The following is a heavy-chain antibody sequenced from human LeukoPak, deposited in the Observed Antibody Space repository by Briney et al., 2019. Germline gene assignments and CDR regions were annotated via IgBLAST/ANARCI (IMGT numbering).Heavy chain of an antibody. CDR2: IRYDGTVK. V-gene: IGHV3-7*01. CDR1: GFTFSSYN. Sequence: GGSLRLSCAASGFTFSSYNMNWVRQAPGKGLEWLANIRYDGTVKFYAASVKGRFTISRDNARNSLYLQMSSLRVEDTGVYYCATSLDAAMNTGGQGILVTVSS. CDR3: ATSLDAAMNT. J-gene: IGHJ4*02. D-gene: IGHD5-18*01.